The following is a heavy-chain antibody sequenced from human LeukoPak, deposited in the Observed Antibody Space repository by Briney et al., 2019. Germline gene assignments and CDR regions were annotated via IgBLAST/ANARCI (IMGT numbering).Heavy chain of an antibody. CDR3: ATYGDYYSCDY. CDR1: GFTFSSYA. V-gene: IGHV3-23*01. D-gene: IGHD4-17*01. J-gene: IGHJ4*02. Sequence: GGSLRLSCAASGFTFSSYAMSWVRQAPGKGLEWVSAISGSGGSTCYADSVKGRFTISRDNSKNTLYLQMNSLRAEDTAVYYCATYGDYYSCDYWGQGTLVTVSS. CDR2: ISGSGGST.